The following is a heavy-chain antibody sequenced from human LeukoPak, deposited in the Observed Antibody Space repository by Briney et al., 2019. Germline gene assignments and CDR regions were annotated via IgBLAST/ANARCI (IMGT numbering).Heavy chain of an antibody. J-gene: IGHJ4*02. Sequence: PSETLSLTCTVSGGSISSGSYYWSWIRQPPGKGLEWIGYIYYSGSTNYNPSLKSRVTISVDTSKNQFSLKLNSVTATDTAVYYCARHAWPGEYYDTDGYYYFDYWGQGTLVTVSS. D-gene: IGHD3-22*01. CDR1: GGSISSGSYY. CDR2: IYYSGST. CDR3: ARHAWPGEYYDTDGYYYFDY. V-gene: IGHV4-61*01.